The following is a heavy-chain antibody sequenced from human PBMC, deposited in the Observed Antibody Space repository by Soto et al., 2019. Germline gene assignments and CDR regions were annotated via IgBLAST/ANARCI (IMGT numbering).Heavy chain of an antibody. D-gene: IGHD5-18*01. CDR2: ISYDGSNK. Sequence: GGSLRLSCAASGFTFSSYGMHWVRQAPGKGLEWVAVISYDGSNKYYADSVKGRFTISRDNSKNTLYLQMNSLRAEDTAVYYCAKDQDAGQLWLLVYYYYGMDVWGQGTTVTVSS. V-gene: IGHV3-30*18. J-gene: IGHJ6*02. CDR1: GFTFSSYG. CDR3: AKDQDAGQLWLLVYYYYGMDV.